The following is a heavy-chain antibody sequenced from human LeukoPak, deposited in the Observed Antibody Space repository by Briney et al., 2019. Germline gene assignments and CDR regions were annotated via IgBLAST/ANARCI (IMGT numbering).Heavy chain of an antibody. D-gene: IGHD5-18*01. J-gene: IGHJ4*02. V-gene: IGHV3-48*01. CDR2: ISSSSSTI. CDR1: GFTFSSYG. CDR3: AKKLRGYSYGYFDY. Sequence: GGSLRLSCAASGFTFSSYGMTWVRQAPGKGLEWVSYISSSSSTIYYADSVKGRFTISRDNSKNTLYLQMNSLRAEDTAVYYCAKKLRGYSYGYFDYWGQGTLVTVSS.